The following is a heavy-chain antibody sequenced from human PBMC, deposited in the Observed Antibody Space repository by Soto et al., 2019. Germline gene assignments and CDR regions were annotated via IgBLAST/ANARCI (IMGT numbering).Heavy chain of an antibody. CDR2: ISWNSGSI. CDR3: VYRLYSSSGHYYYYYGMDV. Sequence: EVQLVESGGGLVQPGRSLRLSCAASGFTFDDYAMHWVRQAPGKGLEWVSGISWNSGSIGYADSVKGRFTISRDNAKNSLYLQMNSLRAEDTAVYYCVYRLYSSSGHYYYYYGMDVWGQGTTVTVSS. D-gene: IGHD6-6*01. V-gene: IGHV3-9*01. J-gene: IGHJ6*02. CDR1: GFTFDDYA.